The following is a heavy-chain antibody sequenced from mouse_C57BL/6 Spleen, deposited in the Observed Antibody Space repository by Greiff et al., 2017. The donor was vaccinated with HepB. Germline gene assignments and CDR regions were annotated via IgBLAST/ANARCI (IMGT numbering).Heavy chain of an antibody. V-gene: IGHV5-4*01. CDR2: ISDGGSYT. Sequence: EVKLVESGGGLVKPGGSLKLSCAASGFTFSSYAMSWVRQTPEKRLEWVATISDGGSYTYYPDNVKGRFTISRDNAKINLYLQMSHLKSEDTAMYYCARDRAFAYWGQGTLVTVSA. CDR1: GFTFSSYA. D-gene: IGHD3-3*01. J-gene: IGHJ3*01. CDR3: ARDRAFAY.